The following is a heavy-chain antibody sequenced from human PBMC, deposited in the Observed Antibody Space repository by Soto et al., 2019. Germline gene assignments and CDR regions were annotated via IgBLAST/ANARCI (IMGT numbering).Heavy chain of an antibody. D-gene: IGHD3-10*01. V-gene: IGHV1-69*13. CDR2: IIPIFGTA. Sequence: SVKVSCKASGGTFSSYAISWVRQAPGQGLEWMGGIIPIFGTANYAQKFQGRVTITADESTSTAYMELSSLRSEDTAVYYCAGGSIQRDKITMVRGVKAKDYYYGMDVWGQGTTVTVS. CDR1: GGTFSSYA. CDR3: AGGSIQRDKITMVRGVKAKDYYYGMDV. J-gene: IGHJ6*02.